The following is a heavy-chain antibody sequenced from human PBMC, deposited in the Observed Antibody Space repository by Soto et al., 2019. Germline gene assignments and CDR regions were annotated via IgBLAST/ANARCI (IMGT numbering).Heavy chain of an antibody. J-gene: IGHJ6*03. CDR3: ARDHPYYDFWSGYYTDYYYYYMDV. Sequence: GGSLRLSCAASGFTFSDYYMSWIRQAPGKGLEWVSYISSSGSTIYYADSVKGRFTISRDNAKNSLYLPMNSLRAEDTAVYYCARDHPYYDFWSGYYTDYYYYYMDVWGKGTTVTVSS. V-gene: IGHV3-11*01. CDR2: ISSSGSTI. CDR1: GFTFSDYY. D-gene: IGHD3-3*01.